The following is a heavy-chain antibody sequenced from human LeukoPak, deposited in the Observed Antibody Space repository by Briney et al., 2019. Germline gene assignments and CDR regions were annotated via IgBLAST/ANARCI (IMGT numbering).Heavy chain of an antibody. D-gene: IGHD3-22*01. J-gene: IGHJ5*02. CDR2: ISGYNGYT. V-gene: IGHV1-18*01. CDR3: ARDEARYSSGYYPNWFDP. Sequence: GASVKVSCKSSGYTFTSYGIIWVRQAPGQGLEWMGWISGYNGYTHYANNHQSRVTMTTDTSTSTAYMELRSLRSDDTAVYYCARDEARYSSGYYPNWFDPWGQGTLVTVSS. CDR1: GYTFTSYG.